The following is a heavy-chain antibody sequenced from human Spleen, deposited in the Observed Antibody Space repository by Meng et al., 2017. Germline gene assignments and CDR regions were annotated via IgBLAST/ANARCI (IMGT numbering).Heavy chain of an antibody. D-gene: IGHD2-21*01. Sequence: QVQLQESGPGLVKPLQTLSLTCTVSGGSISSGDYYWSWIRQPPGKGLEWIGYIHHSGSAYYNPSLKSRVSISVDTSKNQFSLNLNSMTAADTAVYYCASFDHIPRRNYFDYWGQGTRVTGAS. V-gene: IGHV4-30-4*01. CDR3: ASFDHIPRRNYFDY. CDR1: GGSISSGDYY. CDR2: IHHSGSA. J-gene: IGHJ4*02.